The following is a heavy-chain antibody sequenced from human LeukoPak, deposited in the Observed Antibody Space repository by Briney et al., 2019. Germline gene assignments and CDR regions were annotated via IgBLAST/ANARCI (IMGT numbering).Heavy chain of an antibody. V-gene: IGHV3-23*01. CDR1: GFTFSTCA. D-gene: IGHD2-2*01. J-gene: IGHJ3*02. CDR2: ISGSGDAT. CDR3: ARVGYCSGINCYDAFDI. Sequence: GGSLRLSCAASGFTFSTCAMGWVRQAPGKGLDWVSSISGSGDATSYADSVKGRFTISRDNFKNTLSLQMDSLRAEDTAVYYCARVGYCSGINCYDAFDIWGQGTMVTVSS.